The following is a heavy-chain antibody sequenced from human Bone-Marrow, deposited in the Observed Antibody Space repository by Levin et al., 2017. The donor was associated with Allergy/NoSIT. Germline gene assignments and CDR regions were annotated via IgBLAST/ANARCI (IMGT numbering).Heavy chain of an antibody. CDR2: ISYDGSKK. J-gene: IGHJ4*02. D-gene: IGHD6-13*01. Sequence: GGSLRLSCEVSGFTFSSYDMHWVRQAPGKGLEWVAVISYDGSKKDYGDAVKGRFTISRDDSKKMVFLEMNSLRPEDTALYYCSRPHSTRRMPYYFDFWGQGTLVTVSS. CDR3: SRPHSTRRMPYYFDF. CDR1: GFTFSSYD. V-gene: IGHV3-30*03.